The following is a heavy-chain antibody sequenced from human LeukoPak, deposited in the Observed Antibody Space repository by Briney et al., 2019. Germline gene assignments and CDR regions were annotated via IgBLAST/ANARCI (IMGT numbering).Heavy chain of an antibody. CDR3: ARARSPKLNGSGSYLGY. J-gene: IGHJ4*02. V-gene: IGHV3-30*04. CDR1: GFTFSSYA. D-gene: IGHD3-10*01. CDR2: ISYDGSNK. Sequence: PGGSLRLSCAASGFTFSSYAMHWVRQAPGKGLEWVAVISYDGSNKYYADSVKGRFTISRDNSKNTLYLQMNSLRAEDTAVYYCARARSPKLNGSGSYLGYWGQGTLVTVSS.